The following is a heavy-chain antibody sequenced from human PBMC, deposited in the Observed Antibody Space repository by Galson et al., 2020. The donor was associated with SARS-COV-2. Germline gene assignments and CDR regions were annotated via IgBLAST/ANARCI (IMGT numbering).Heavy chain of an antibody. CDR2: ISSSSSTI. D-gene: IGHD3-3*01. V-gene: IGHV3-48*04. CDR3: ARGGLRFLEWSHPLDY. CDR1: GFTFSSYS. J-gene: IGHJ4*02. Sequence: GESLKISCAASGFTFSSYSMNWVRQAPGKGLEWVSYISSSSSTIYYADSVEGRFTISRDNAKNSLYLQMNSLRAEDTAVYYCARGGLRFLEWSHPLDYWGQGTLVTVSS.